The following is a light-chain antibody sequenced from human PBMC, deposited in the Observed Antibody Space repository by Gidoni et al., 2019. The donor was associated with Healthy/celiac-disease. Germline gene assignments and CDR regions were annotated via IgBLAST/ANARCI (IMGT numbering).Light chain of an antibody. V-gene: IGKV4-1*01. CDR2: WAS. CDR3: QQYYSTPPA. CDR1: QGVLYSSNNKNY. J-gene: IGKJ2*01. Sequence: DIVMTQSPDSLAVSLGERATINCNPRQGVLYSSNNKNYLAWYQQKPGQPPKLLIYWASTRESGVPDRFSGSGSGTDFTLTISSLQAEDVAVYYCQQYYSTPPAFGQGTKLEIK.